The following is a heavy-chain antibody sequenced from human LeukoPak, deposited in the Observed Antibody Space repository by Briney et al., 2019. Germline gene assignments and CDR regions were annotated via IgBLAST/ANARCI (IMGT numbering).Heavy chain of an antibody. Sequence: ASVKVSCKVSGYTLTELSMHWVRQAPGKGLEWMGGFDPEDGETIYAQKFQGRVTMTTDTSTSTAYMELRSLRSDDTAVYYCARCSYDFWSGYRYAFDIWGQGTMVTVSS. V-gene: IGHV1-24*01. CDR1: GYTLTELS. CDR2: FDPEDGET. D-gene: IGHD3-3*01. CDR3: ARCSYDFWSGYRYAFDI. J-gene: IGHJ3*02.